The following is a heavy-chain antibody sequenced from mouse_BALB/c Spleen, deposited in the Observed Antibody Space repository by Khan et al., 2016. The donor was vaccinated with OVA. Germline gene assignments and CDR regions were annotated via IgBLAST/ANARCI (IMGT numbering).Heavy chain of an antibody. CDR2: INYSGTT. V-gene: IGHV3-2*02. J-gene: IGHJ3*01. Sequence: EVQLQESGPGLVKPSQSLSLTCTVTGYSITSDYAWTLIRQLPGNHLECMGYINYSGTTSYNPSFKGRISITGDTSKNQFFLQLNSVTTEDTATYYCARPDYGNWFPYWGRGTLVTVSA. D-gene: IGHD2-1*01. CDR1: GYSITSDYA. CDR3: ARPDYGNWFPY.